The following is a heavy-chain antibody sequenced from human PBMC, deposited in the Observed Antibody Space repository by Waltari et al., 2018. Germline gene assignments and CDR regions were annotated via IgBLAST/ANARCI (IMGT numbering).Heavy chain of an antibody. J-gene: IGHJ4*02. V-gene: IGHV2-70*01. CDR1: GFSLSTRGLC. D-gene: IGHD3-22*01. CDR3: ARLYDSSGYFSYYFDS. Sequence: VTLSESGPALVKPTQTITLTCTFSGFSLSTRGLCVSWIRQPPGKAREWLALIDWADDKYYNTALKTRLTISKDTSKNQVVLTMTNMDPVDTATYYCARLYDSSGYFSYYFDSWGQGTLVTVSS. CDR2: IDWADDK.